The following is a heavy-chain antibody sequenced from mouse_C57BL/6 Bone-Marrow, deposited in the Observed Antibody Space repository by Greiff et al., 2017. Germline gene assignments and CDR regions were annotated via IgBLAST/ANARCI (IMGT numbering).Heavy chain of an antibody. J-gene: IGHJ3*01. Sequence: VQLQQSGPELVKPGASVKISCKASGYSFTGYYMHWVKQSHGNILDWIGYIYPYNGVSSYNQKFKVKATLTVDKSSSTAYMELRSLPSEDSAVYYCVSYYYGSSEFAYWGQGTLVTVSA. V-gene: IGHV1-31*01. D-gene: IGHD1-1*01. CDR2: IYPYNGVS. CDR1: GYSFTGYY. CDR3: VSYYYGSSEFAY.